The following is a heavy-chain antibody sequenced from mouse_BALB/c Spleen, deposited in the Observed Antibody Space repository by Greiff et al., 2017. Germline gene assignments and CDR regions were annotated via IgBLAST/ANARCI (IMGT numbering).Heavy chain of an antibody. CDR3: ARGGLRRGYAMDY. CDR1: GYAFTNYW. CDR2: IYPGSGNT. J-gene: IGHJ4*01. Sequence: VQLVESGAELVRPGTSVKISCKASGYAFTNYWLGWVKQRPGHGLEWIGDIYPGSGNTYYNEKFKGKATLTADKSSSTAYMQLSSLTSEDSAVYFCARGGLRRGYAMDYWGQGTSVTVSS. D-gene: IGHD2-4*01. V-gene: IGHV1-63*01.